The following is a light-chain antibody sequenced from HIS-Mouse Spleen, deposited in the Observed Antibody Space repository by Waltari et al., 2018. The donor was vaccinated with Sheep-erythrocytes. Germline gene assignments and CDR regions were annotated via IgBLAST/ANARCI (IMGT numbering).Light chain of an antibody. V-gene: IGKV4-1*01. CDR1: QSVLYSSNNKTY. Sequence: DIVMTQSPDSLAVSLGERATINCKSSQSVLYSSNNKTYLPWYQQKPGQPPKRLIYWASTRESGVPDRFSGRGSGTDFTLTISSLQAEDGAVYYCQQYYSTPLTFGGGTKVEIK. CDR2: WAS. J-gene: IGKJ4*01. CDR3: QQYYSTPLT.